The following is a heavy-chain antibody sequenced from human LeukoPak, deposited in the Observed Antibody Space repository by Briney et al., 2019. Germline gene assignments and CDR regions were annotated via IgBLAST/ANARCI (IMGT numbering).Heavy chain of an antibody. CDR3: AKVGYNWNEYPPIDY. J-gene: IGHJ4*02. V-gene: IGHV3-21*04. CDR2: ISSSSSYI. D-gene: IGHD1-20*01. Sequence: GGSLRLSCAASGFTFSSYSMNWVRQAPGKGLEWVSSISSSSSYIYYADSVKGRFTISRDNAKNSLYLQMNSLRAEDTAVYYCAKVGYNWNEYPPIDYWGQGTLVTVSS. CDR1: GFTFSSYS.